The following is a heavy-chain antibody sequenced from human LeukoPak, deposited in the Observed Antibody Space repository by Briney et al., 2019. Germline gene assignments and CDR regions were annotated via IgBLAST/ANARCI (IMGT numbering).Heavy chain of an antibody. J-gene: IGHJ3*02. Sequence: GGSLRLSCVGSGITLSSYWMSWVRQAPGKGLEWVGNIKQDASEKYFVDSLRGRFTISRDNAKNSLFLQMNSLRADDTAVYYCVRDQGAFDMWGHGTMVTVSS. CDR1: GITLSSYW. CDR3: VRDQGAFDM. V-gene: IGHV3-7*05. CDR2: IKQDASEK.